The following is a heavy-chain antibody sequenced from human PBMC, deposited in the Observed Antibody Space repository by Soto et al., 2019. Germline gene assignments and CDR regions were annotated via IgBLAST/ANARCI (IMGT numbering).Heavy chain of an antibody. CDR1: GFSLSTSGVG. D-gene: IGHD6-13*01. Sequence: SGPTLVNPTQPLTLTCTLSGFSLSTSGVGVGWIRQPPGKALEWLALMYWNDDKRYSPSLKSRLTITKDTSKNQVVLTMTNMDPVDTATYYCAHSYSSSWYMAYWGQGTLVTVS. CDR2: MYWNDDK. J-gene: IGHJ4*02. V-gene: IGHV2-5*01. CDR3: AHSYSSSWYMAY.